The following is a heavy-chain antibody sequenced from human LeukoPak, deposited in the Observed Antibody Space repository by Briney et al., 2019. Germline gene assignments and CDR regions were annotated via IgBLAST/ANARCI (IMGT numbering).Heavy chain of an antibody. CDR2: ISYDGSNK. Sequence: GGSLRLSCAASGFTFSSYGMHWVRQAPGKGLEWVAVISYDGSNKYYADSVKGRFTISRDNSKNTLYLQMNSLRAEDTAVYYCAKVPYYYDSSAPYYFDYWGQGTLVTVSS. V-gene: IGHV3-30*18. J-gene: IGHJ4*02. CDR1: GFTFSSYG. CDR3: AKVPYYYDSSAPYYFDY. D-gene: IGHD3-22*01.